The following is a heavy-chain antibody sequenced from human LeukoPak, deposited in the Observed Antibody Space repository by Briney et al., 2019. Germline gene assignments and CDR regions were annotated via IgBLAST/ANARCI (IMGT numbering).Heavy chain of an antibody. CDR3: ATEGGSVVPAASRPNRPKVLYYYGMDV. V-gene: IGHV1-24*01. CDR2: FDPEDGET. D-gene: IGHD2-2*01. Sequence: ASVKVSCKVSGYTLTQLSMHWVRQPPARGLEGMGGFDPEDGETIYAHKFQDRVIMTEDTSTDTAYMQLSCLRSDDTAVYYCATEGGSVVPAASRPNRPKVLYYYGMDVWGQGTTVTVSS. J-gene: IGHJ6*02. CDR1: GYTLTQLS.